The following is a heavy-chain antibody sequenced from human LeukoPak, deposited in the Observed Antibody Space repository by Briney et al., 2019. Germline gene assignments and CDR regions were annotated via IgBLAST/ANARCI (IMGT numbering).Heavy chain of an antibody. CDR3: ARGSRWNYDY. D-gene: IGHD1-7*01. J-gene: IGHJ4*02. Sequence: QPGGSLRLSCAPSGFTFNSSAMAWDRQAPEKGLEWVSSITDSGISTYYADSVKGRFTISRDNSKSTLFLQMNSLRAEDTAVYYCARGSRWNYDYWGEGTLVTVSS. CDR1: GFTFNSSA. CDR2: ITDSGIST. V-gene: IGHV3-23*01.